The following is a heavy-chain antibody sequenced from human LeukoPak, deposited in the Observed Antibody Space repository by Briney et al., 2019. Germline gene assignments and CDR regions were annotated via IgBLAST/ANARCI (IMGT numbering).Heavy chain of an antibody. CDR1: VDSISTGGSY. V-gene: IGHV4-31*03. CDR3: ARDMRRDGYNLGVFDP. Sequence: PSETLSLTCTVSVDSISTGGSYCSWIRQHPGKGLECIVYIYYSVSTYYHPSLKSRVTISVDTSKNQISLNLRSVTAADTAVYYCARDMRRDGYNLGVFDPWGQGTLVTVSS. D-gene: IGHD5-24*01. CDR2: IYYSVST. J-gene: IGHJ5*02.